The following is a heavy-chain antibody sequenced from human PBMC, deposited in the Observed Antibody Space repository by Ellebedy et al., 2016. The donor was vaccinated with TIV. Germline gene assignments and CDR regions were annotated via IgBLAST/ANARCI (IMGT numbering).Heavy chain of an antibody. CDR1: GFTFSSYW. J-gene: IGHJ6*02. V-gene: IGHV3-7*03. CDR2: IKQGGSEK. Sequence: GGSLRLSCAASGFTFSSYWMSWVRQAPGKGLEWVATIKQGGSEKYYVDSVKGRLTISRDNSMDTLYLQMNSLGVGDTAVYYCAKLGFDILTGSGGMDVWGQGTTVTVSS. CDR3: AKLGFDILTGSGGMDV. D-gene: IGHD3-9*01.